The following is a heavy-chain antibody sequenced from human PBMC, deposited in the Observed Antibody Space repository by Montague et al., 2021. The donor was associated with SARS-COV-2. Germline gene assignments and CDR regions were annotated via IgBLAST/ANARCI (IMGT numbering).Heavy chain of an antibody. CDR2: IYYSGST. CDR3: ARHLKASYYLAAAGALDY. CDR1: GGSISSSSYY. V-gene: IGHV4-39*01. Sequence: SETLSLTCTVSGGSISSSSYYWGWIRQRPGKGLVWNGSIYYSGSTYYNPSLKSRVTISVDTSKNQFSLKLSSVTAADTAVYYCARHLKASYYLAAAGALDYWGQGTLVTVSS. D-gene: IGHD6-13*01. J-gene: IGHJ4*02.